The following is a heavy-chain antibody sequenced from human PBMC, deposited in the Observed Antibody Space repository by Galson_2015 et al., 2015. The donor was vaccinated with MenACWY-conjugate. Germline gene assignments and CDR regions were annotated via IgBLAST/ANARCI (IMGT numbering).Heavy chain of an antibody. J-gene: IGHJ4*02. V-gene: IGHV3-7*03. CDR3: ARGFISPTY. D-gene: IGHD3-10*01. CDR2: IKQDGTEI. CDR1: GFTFSTYW. Sequence: SLRLSYAASGFTFSTYWMSWVRQAPGKGLEWVASIKQDGTEISYVDSMKGRFTISRDNAKNSLYLQLNSLRAEDTAVYYCARGFISPTYWGQGTLVTVSS.